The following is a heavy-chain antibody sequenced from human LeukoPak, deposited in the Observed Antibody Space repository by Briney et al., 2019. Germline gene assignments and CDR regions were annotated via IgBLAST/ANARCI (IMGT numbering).Heavy chain of an antibody. V-gene: IGHV4-4*07. CDR2: IYTSGST. Sequence: PSETLSLTCTVPRDSISSYYWSSIPQPAGKVLERIGRIYTSGSTNYNPSLKSRVTMSVDTSKNQFSLKLSSVTAADTAVYYCARDKDSSGLHAYYYYYGMDVWGQGTTVTVSS. J-gene: IGHJ6*02. D-gene: IGHD6-19*01. CDR3: ARDKDSSGLHAYYYYYGMDV. CDR1: RDSISSYY.